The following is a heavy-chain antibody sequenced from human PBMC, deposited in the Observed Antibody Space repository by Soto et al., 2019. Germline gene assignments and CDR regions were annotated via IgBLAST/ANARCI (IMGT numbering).Heavy chain of an antibody. V-gene: IGHV3-7*01. CDR2: IKQDGSEK. D-gene: IGHD3-22*01. CDR1: GFTFSSYW. J-gene: IGHJ3*02. Sequence: GGSLRLSCAASGFTFSSYWMSWVRQAPGKGLEWVANIKQDGSEKYYVDSVKGRFTISRDNAKNSLYLQMNSLRAEDTAVYYCARDPHYYDSSDAFDIWGQGTMVTVSS. CDR3: ARDPHYYDSSDAFDI.